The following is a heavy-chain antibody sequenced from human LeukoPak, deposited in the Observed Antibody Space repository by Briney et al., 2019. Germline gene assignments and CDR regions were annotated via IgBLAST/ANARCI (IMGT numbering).Heavy chain of an antibody. CDR1: GFTFSSFG. V-gene: IGHV3-33*01. CDR3: VRGVGVSRFNYFDP. J-gene: IGHJ5*02. Sequence: PGRSLTLSCAASGFTFSSFGMHWVRQAPGKGLEWVAVIWYDASNKYYADSVKGRFTISRDNPKNTLYLQMNSLRDDDTAVYYCVRGVGVSRFNYFDPWGQGTLVTVSS. CDR2: IWYDASNK. D-gene: IGHD1-26*01.